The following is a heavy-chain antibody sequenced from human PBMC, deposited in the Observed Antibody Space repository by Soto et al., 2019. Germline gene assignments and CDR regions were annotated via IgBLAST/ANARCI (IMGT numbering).Heavy chain of an antibody. CDR3: ARGWLQDAFDI. J-gene: IGHJ3*02. Sequence: WASVKVSCKASGGTFSSYAISWVRQAPGQGLEWMGGIIPIFGTANYAQKFQGRVTIAADESTSTAYMELSSLRSEDTAVYYCARGWLQDAFDIWGQGTMVTVSS. D-gene: IGHD5-12*01. CDR1: GGTFSSYA. CDR2: IIPIFGTA. V-gene: IGHV1-69*13.